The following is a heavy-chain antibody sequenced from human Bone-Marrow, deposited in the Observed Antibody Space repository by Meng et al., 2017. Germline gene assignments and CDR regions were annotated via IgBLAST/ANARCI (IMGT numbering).Heavy chain of an antibody. CDR3: AREGYCANEICNPLYGMDV. CDR1: GFTFSSYE. D-gene: IGHD2-8*01. V-gene: IGHV3-48*03. J-gene: IGHJ6*02. CDR2: ISGSGRTI. Sequence: SLKIPCAAPGFTFSSYEMHWVRQAPGKGLEWGSYISGSGRTIYYADSVKGRFTISRDNAKNSLDLKMNSLRVEDTAVYYCAREGYCANEICNPLYGMDVWGQGTMVTVSS.